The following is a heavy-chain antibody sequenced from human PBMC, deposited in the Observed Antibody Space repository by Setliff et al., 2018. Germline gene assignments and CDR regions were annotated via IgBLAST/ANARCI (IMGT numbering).Heavy chain of an antibody. V-gene: IGHV1-69*01. D-gene: IGHD4-17*01. J-gene: IGHJ6*02. CDR1: GGTFSSYA. CDR3: ARDLIDPDYGDYLSFYYYGMDV. Sequence: VSCKASGGTFSSYAISWVRQAPGQGLEWMGGIIPIFGTANYAQKFQGRVTITADESTSTAYMELSSLRSEDTAVYYCARDLIDPDYGDYLSFYYYGMDVWGQGTTGTVSS. CDR2: IIPIFGTA.